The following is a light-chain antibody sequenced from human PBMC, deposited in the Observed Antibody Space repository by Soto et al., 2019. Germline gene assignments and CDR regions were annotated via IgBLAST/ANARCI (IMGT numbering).Light chain of an antibody. CDR1: QSVLYSSNNKNY. J-gene: IGKJ4*01. Sequence: DIVMTQSPDSLAVSLGERATINCKSSQSVLYSSNNKNYLAWYLQKPGQPPKLLIYWASTRESGVPDRFSGSGSGTDFTLTISSLQAEDVAVYCCQQYYSTPLTFGGGTKVEIK. CDR2: WAS. CDR3: QQYYSTPLT. V-gene: IGKV4-1*01.